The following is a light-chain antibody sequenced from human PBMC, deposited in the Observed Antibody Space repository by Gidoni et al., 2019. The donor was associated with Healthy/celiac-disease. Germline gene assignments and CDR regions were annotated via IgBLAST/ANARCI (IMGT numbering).Light chain of an antibody. Sequence: QSVLPQPPSASGTPGQRVTISCSGSSSNIGSNYVYWYQQPPGPAPKLLIYRNNQRPSGVPDRFSGSKSGTAASLAISGLRSEDEADYYCAAWDDSLSAVVFGGGTKLTVL. J-gene: IGLJ2*01. V-gene: IGLV1-47*01. CDR1: SSNIGSNY. CDR2: RNN. CDR3: AAWDDSLSAVV.